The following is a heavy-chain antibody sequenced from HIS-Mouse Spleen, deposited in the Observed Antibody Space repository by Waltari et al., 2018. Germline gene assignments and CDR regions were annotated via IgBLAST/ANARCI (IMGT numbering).Heavy chain of an antibody. CDR3: ASRSYSSGWYKAFDI. D-gene: IGHD6-19*01. CDR1: GGSVSSGSYY. Sequence: QVQLQESGPGLVKPSETLSLTCTVPGGSVSSGSYYWSWIRQPPGKGLEWIGYIYYSGSTNYNPSLKSRVTISVDTSKNQFSLKLSPVTAADTAVYYCASRSYSSGWYKAFDIWGQGTMVTVSS. V-gene: IGHV4-61*01. J-gene: IGHJ3*02. CDR2: IYYSGST.